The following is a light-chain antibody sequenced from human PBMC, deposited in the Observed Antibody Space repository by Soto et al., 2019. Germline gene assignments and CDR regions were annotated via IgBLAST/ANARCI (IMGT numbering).Light chain of an antibody. CDR1: SSDVGFYNY. CDR3: TSYTTSRTLL. J-gene: IGLJ2*01. Sequence: QSALTQPASVSGSSGQSITISRTGTSSDVGFYNYVSWYQQHAGKAPKLMIYEVTNRPSGVSNRFSGSKSGNTASLTISGLQAEDEADYYCTSYTTSRTLLFGGGTKLTVL. CDR2: EVT. V-gene: IGLV2-14*01.